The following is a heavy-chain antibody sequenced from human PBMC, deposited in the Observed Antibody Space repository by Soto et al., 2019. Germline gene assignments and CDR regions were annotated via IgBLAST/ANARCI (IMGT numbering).Heavy chain of an antibody. Sequence: QVQLQESGPGLVKPSETLSLTCTLSGDPITSGGFYWTWIRQHPAKGLEWIGYIYYSGVTYYNPSLKSRATISVDTSKNQFTLILSSVSAADTAMYYCARDLRGRRSGRFDPWGQVTLVTVSS. CDR2: IYYSGVT. J-gene: IGHJ5*02. V-gene: IGHV4-31*03. CDR1: GDPITSGGFY. D-gene: IGHD3-10*01. CDR3: ARDLRGRRSGRFDP.